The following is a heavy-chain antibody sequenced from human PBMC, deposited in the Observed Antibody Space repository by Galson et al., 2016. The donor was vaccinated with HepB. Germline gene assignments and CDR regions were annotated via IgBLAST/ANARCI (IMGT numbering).Heavy chain of an antibody. J-gene: IGHJ4*01. D-gene: IGHD2-21*01. Sequence: SLRLSCATSGFGFSSNAMAWVRQAPGRGLECVSGISFSGGATYYADSVKGRFTISRDRSKNTLYLQMNSLRAEDTATYYCAKKLPHSPFDSWGQGTLVTVSS. CDR2: ISFSGGAT. V-gene: IGHV3-23*01. CDR1: GFGFSSNA. CDR3: AKKLPHSPFDS.